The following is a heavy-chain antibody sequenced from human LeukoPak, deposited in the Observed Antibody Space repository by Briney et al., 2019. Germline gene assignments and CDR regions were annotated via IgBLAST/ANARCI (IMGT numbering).Heavy chain of an antibody. V-gene: IGHV1-69*04. CDR1: GGTFSSYA. D-gene: IGHD5-18*01. CDR2: IIPIFGIA. J-gene: IGHJ6*02. CDR3: ARDSDTAMAQGVYYYYYGMDV. Sequence: SVKVSCKASGGTFSSYATSWVRQAPGQGLEWMGRIIPIFGIANYAQKFQGRVTITADKSTSTAYMELSSLRSEDTAVYYCARDSDTAMAQGVYYYYYGMDVWGQGTTVTVSS.